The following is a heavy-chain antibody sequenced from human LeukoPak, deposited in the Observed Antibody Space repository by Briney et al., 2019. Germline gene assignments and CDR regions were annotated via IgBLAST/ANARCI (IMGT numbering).Heavy chain of an antibody. V-gene: IGHV4-59*06. Sequence: TXXGGSISSYYXSWIRQPAGKGLDWIGYIYYSGSTYYNPSLKSRVTISVDTSNNQFSLKLSSVTAADTAVYYCARGTTHRDLDYWGQGTLVTVSS. CDR3: ARGTTHRDLDY. CDR2: IYYSGST. D-gene: IGHD1-1*01. J-gene: IGHJ4*02. CDR1: GGSISSYY.